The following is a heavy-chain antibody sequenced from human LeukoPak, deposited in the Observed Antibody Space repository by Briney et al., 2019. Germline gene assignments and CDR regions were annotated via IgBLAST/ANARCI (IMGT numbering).Heavy chain of an antibody. V-gene: IGHV3-21*01. D-gene: IGHD6-19*01. CDR3: ARGRTSGWYAQDAFDI. Sequence: GGSLRLSCAASGFSSYNMNWVRQAPGKGLEWVSSISSSTSYISYADSVKGRFTISRDNAKNSLYLQMNSLRAEDTAVYYCARGRTSGWYAQDAFDIWGQGTMATVSS. CDR2: ISSSTSYI. CDR1: GFSSYN. J-gene: IGHJ3*02.